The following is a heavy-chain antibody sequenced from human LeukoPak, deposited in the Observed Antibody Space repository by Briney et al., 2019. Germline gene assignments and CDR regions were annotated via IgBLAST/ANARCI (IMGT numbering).Heavy chain of an antibody. CDR2: ISAYNGNT. CDR3: ARDHIVVVPAAMPTPYYYYYYMDV. CDR1: GYTFTSYG. J-gene: IGHJ6*03. V-gene: IGHV1-18*01. Sequence: ASVKVSCKASGYTFTSYGISWVRQAPGQGLEWMGWISAYNGNTNYAQKLQGRVTMTTDTSTSTAYMELRSLRSDDTAVYYCARDHIVVVPAAMPTPYYYYYYMDVWGKGTTVTVSS. D-gene: IGHD2-2*01.